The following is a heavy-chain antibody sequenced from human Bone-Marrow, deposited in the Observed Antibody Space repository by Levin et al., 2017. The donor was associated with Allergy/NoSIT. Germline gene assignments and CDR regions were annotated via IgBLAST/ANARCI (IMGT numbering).Heavy chain of an antibody. D-gene: IGHD3-22*01. V-gene: IGHV3-15*01. CDR1: GFTFSNAW. CDR2: IKSKTDGGTT. Sequence: GGSLRLSCAASGFTFSNAWMSWVRQAPGKGLEWVGRIKSKTDGGTTDYAAPVKGRFTISRDDSKNTLYLQMNSLKTEDTAVYYCTTVSEVVGGHYYDSSGYYPASLRYYYGMDVWGQGTTVTVSS. CDR3: TTVSEVVGGHYYDSSGYYPASLRYYYGMDV. J-gene: IGHJ6*02.